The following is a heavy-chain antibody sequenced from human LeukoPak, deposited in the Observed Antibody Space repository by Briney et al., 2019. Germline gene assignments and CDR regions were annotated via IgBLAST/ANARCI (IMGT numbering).Heavy chain of an antibody. CDR2: IKTDGSEK. V-gene: IGHV3-7*01. Sequence: GGSLRLSCVASGFTFSTYWMSWVRQLPGKGLEWVANIKTDGSEKYYVDSVKGRFTISRDNAKNSQYLQMNSLRAEDTAVYYCASIGSSWFWVYWGQGTLVTVSS. CDR1: GFTFSTYW. J-gene: IGHJ4*02. CDR3: ASIGSSWFWVY. D-gene: IGHD6-13*01.